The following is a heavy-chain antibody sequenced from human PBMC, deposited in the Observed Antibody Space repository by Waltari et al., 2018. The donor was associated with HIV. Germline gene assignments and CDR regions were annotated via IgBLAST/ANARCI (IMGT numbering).Heavy chain of an antibody. Sequence: EVQLVESGGGLVQPGGSLRLSCAASGFTVSSNYIRWVRQAPGKGLEWVSVIYSGGSTYYADSVKGRFTISRDNSKNTLYLQMNSLRAEDTAVYYCARDWAHSSSWSRYYYHGMDVWGQGTTVTVSS. D-gene: IGHD6-13*01. CDR2: IYSGGST. J-gene: IGHJ6*02. CDR3: ARDWAHSSSWSRYYYHGMDV. CDR1: GFTVSSNY. V-gene: IGHV3-66*01.